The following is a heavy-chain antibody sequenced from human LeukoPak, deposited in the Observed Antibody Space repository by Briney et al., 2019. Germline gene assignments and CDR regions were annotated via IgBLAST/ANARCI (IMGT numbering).Heavy chain of an antibody. CDR2: IYYSGST. CDR1: GGSISSSSYY. J-gene: IGHJ4*02. CDR3: ARYCSGGSCYSRGY. Sequence: PSETLSLTCTVSGGSISSSSYYWGWIRQPPGKGLEWIGSIYYSGSTYYNPSLKSRVTISVDTSKNQFSLKLSSVTAADTAVYYCARYCSGGSCYSRGYWGQGTLVTVSS. V-gene: IGHV4-39*07. D-gene: IGHD2-15*01.